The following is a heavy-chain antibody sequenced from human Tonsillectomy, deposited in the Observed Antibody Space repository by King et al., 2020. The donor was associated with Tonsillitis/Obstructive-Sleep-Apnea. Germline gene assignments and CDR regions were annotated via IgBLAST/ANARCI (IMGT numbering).Heavy chain of an antibody. CDR1: GFTFSNYW. CDR3: ARSQGGDFWTGYGGYHLDY. V-gene: IGHV3-74*01. D-gene: IGHD3/OR15-3a*01. CDR2: INSDGSST. Sequence: VQLVESGGGLVQPGGSLRLSCAAPGFTFSNYWIHWVRQAPGKGLVWVSRINSDGSSTSYADSVKGRFTISRDNAKNTLYLQMNSLRAEDTAVYYCARSQGGDFWTGYGGYHLDYWGQGAPVTVSS. J-gene: IGHJ4*02.